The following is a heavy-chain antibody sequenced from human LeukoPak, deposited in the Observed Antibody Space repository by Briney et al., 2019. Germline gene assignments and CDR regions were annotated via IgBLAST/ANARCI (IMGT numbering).Heavy chain of an antibody. J-gene: IGHJ6*03. V-gene: IGHV3-49*04. CDR2: IRSKAYGGTT. CDR1: GFTFGDYA. CDR3: TRELIFSYYYYYYMDV. Sequence: GGSLRLSCTASGFTFGDYAMSWVRQAPGKGLEWVGFIRSKAYGGTTEYAASVKGRFTISRDDSKSIAYLQMNSLKTEDTAVYYCTRELIFSYYYYYYMDVWGKGTTVTVSS.